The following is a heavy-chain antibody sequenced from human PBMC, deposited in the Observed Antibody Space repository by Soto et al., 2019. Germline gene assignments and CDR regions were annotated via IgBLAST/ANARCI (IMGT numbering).Heavy chain of an antibody. D-gene: IGHD5-12*01. CDR3: AKDLVGYSDYENPSPDFDY. J-gene: IGHJ4*02. CDR2: ISYDGSNK. CDR1: GFTFSSYG. V-gene: IGHV3-30*18. Sequence: GGSLRLSCATSGFTFSSYGMHWVRQAPGKGLEWVAVISYDGSNKDYGDSVKGRFNIFRDNSKNTLYLQMNSLRAEDTAVYYCAKDLVGYSDYENPSPDFDYWGQGTLVTVSS.